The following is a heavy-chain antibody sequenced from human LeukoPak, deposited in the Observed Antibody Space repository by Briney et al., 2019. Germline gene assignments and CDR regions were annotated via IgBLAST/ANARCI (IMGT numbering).Heavy chain of an antibody. V-gene: IGHV3-15*01. J-gene: IGHJ4*02. D-gene: IGHD6-19*01. CDR1: GFTVSNAW. CDR2: IKSKTDGGTT. Sequence: RVSLRLSCAASGFTVSNAWMSWVRQAPGKGLEWVGRIKSKTDGGTTDYAAPVKGRFTISRDDSKNTLYLQMNSLKTEDTAVYYCTTDQYSGRYHYWGQGTLVTVSS. CDR3: TTDQYSGRYHY.